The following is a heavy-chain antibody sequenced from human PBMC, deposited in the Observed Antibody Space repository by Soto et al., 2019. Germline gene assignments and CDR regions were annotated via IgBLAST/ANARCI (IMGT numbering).Heavy chain of an antibody. J-gene: IGHJ6*03. CDR1: GFTFSSYW. CDR2: IKQDGSEK. V-gene: IGHV3-7*01. Sequence: GGSLRLSCAASGFTFSSYWMSWVRQAPGKGLEWVANIKQDGSEKYYVDSVKDRFTISRDNAKNSLYLQMNSLRAEDTAVYYCARDRGAIVVVPAARVRVEYYYYMDCWGKGTTVTVAS. CDR3: ARDRGAIVVVPAARVRVEYYYYMDC. D-gene: IGHD2-2*01.